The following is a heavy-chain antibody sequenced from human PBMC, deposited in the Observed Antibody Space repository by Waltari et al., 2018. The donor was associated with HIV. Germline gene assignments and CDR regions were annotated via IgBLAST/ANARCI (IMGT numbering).Heavy chain of an antibody. CDR1: GYPFGSHG. D-gene: IGHD6-19*01. Sequence: QVQLVQSGAEVQKPGASMTVPRQASGYPFGSHGMSWVRQAPGQGLGWMGWISAYNGNTNYAQKLQGRVTMTTDTSTSTAYMELRSLRSDDTAVYYCARLLVAGIDYWGQGTLVTVSS. CDR3: ARLLVAGIDY. J-gene: IGHJ4*02. V-gene: IGHV1-18*01. CDR2: ISAYNGNT.